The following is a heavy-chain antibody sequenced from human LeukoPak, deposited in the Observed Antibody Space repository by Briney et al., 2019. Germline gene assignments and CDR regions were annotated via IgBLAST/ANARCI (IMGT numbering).Heavy chain of an antibody. Sequence: ASVKVSSTASGYTFTSYFMHWVRQAPGQGLEWMGIINPSGGSTSYAQKFQGRVTMTRDTSTSTVYMELSSLRSEDTAVYYCARTAGRTFDYWGQGTLVTVSS. CDR1: GYTFTSYF. CDR2: INPSGGST. D-gene: IGHD6-6*01. V-gene: IGHV1-46*01. J-gene: IGHJ4*02. CDR3: ARTAGRTFDY.